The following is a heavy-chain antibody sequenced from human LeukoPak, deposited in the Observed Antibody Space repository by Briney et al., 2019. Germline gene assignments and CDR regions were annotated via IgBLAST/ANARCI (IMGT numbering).Heavy chain of an antibody. CDR2: IIPIFGTA. V-gene: IGHV1-69*13. Sequence: APVKVSCKASGGTFSSYAISWVRQAPGQGLEWMGGIIPIFGTANYAQKFQGRVTITADESTSTAYMELSSLRSEDTAVYYCASWKNDFWSGYLDYWGQGTLVTVSS. CDR3: ASWKNDFWSGYLDY. D-gene: IGHD3-3*01. J-gene: IGHJ4*02. CDR1: GGTFSSYA.